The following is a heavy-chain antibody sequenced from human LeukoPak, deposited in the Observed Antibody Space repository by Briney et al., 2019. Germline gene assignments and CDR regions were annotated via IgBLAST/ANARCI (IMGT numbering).Heavy chain of an antibody. CDR2: ISYDGSSK. CDR3: AREVEGRFLEWLYFDY. D-gene: IGHD3-3*01. V-gene: IGHV3-30*04. CDR1: GFTFSSYA. J-gene: IGHJ4*02. Sequence: GGSLRLSCAASGFTFSSYAMHWVRQAPGKGLEWVAVISYDGSSKYYADSVKGRFTISRDNSKNTLYLQMNSLRAEDTAVYYCAREVEGRFLEWLYFDYWGQGTLVTVSS.